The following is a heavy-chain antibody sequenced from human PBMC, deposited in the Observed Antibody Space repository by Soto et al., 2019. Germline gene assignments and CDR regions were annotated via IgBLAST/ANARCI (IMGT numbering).Heavy chain of an antibody. D-gene: IGHD3-3*01. CDR3: ARGLTIFGVVIGY. J-gene: IGHJ4*02. CDR2: INSGNGNT. V-gene: IGHV1-3*01. CDR1: GYTFTNYV. Sequence: ASVKVSCKTSGYTFTNYVVDWVRQAPGQGLEWMGWINSGNGNTKYSEKFQGRVTVTRDTSASTAYMELNSLTSEDTAVYYCARGLTIFGVVIGYWGQGTLVTVSS.